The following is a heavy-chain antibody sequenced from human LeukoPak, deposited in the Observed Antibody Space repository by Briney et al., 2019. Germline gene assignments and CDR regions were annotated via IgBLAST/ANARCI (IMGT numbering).Heavy chain of an antibody. V-gene: IGHV1-2*04. D-gene: IGHD3-9*01. J-gene: IGHJ3*02. CDR3: ARSYDILTGYPSSADAFDI. CDR1: GYTFTGYY. Sequence: ASVKVSCKASGYTFTGYYMHWVRQAPGQGLEWMGWINPNSGGTNYAQKFQGWVTMTRDTSISTAYMELSRLRSDDTAVYYCARSYDILTGYPSSADAFDIWGQGTMVTVSS. CDR2: INPNSGGT.